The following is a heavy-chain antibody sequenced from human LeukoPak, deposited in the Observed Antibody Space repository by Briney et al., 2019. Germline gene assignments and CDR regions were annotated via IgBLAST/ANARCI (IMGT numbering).Heavy chain of an antibody. Sequence: PGGSLRLSCTASGFTFSDYYMSWIRQAPGRGLEWISDISSSGSTTYYADAVGGRFTMTRDNAKYSLYLQMNSLRAEDTAVYYCFRYQATYYDIWSGYLSWGQGALVTVSS. V-gene: IGHV3-11*04. D-gene: IGHD3-3*01. CDR3: FRYQATYYDIWSGYLS. CDR1: GFTFSDYY. J-gene: IGHJ4*02. CDR2: ISSSGSTT.